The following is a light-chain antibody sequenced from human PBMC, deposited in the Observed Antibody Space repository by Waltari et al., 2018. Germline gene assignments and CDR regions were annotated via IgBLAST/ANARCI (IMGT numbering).Light chain of an antibody. Sequence: SYVLTQPPSVSVAPGKTASITCGGNNIESKSVHWYQQKPGQAPILVISYDSDRPSGIPERFSGSNSGNTATLTISRVEAGDEADYYCQVWDVNTDPGVFGTGTEVTVL. CDR3: QVWDVNTDPGV. V-gene: IGLV3-21*04. CDR2: YDS. CDR1: NIESKS. J-gene: IGLJ1*01.